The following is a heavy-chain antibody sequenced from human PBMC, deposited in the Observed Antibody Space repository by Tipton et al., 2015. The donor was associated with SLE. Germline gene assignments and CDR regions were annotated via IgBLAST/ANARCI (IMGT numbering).Heavy chain of an antibody. CDR2: IHHSGNT. CDR1: GGSISSYTS. V-gene: IGHV4-39*07. CDR3: ARGREDYNFWTGYFKD. D-gene: IGHD3-3*01. J-gene: IGHJ4*02. Sequence: TLSLTCAVSGGSISSYTSHWSWIRQTPGTGLEFIGEIHHSGNTHYNPSLKSRVTLSVDISRNHFSLKLKSVTAADTAVYYCARGREDYNFWTGYFKDWGQGTLVTVSS.